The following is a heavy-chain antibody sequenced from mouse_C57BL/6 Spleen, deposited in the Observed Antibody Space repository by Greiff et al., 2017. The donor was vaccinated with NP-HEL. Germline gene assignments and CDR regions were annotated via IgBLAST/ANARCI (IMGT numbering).Heavy chain of an antibody. Sequence: VQRVESGAELVRPGTSVKVSCKASGYAFTNYLIEWVKQRPGQGLEWIGVINPGSGGTNYNEKFKGKATLTADKSSSTAYMQLSSLTSEDSAVYFCAREGVYGNYDYAMDYWGQGTSVTVSS. CDR3: AREGVYGNYDYAMDY. CDR1: GYAFTNYL. V-gene: IGHV1-54*01. D-gene: IGHD2-1*01. CDR2: INPGSGGT. J-gene: IGHJ4*01.